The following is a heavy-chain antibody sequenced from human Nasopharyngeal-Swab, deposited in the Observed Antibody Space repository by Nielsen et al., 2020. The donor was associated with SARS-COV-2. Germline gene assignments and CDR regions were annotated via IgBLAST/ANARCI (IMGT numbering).Heavy chain of an antibody. Sequence: GGSLGLSCEASGFTFSSYSMNWVRQAPGKGLEWVSFISSSGSHKYYADSMKGRFTISRDNAKSSLYLQLSSLRAEDTAVYYCARVEEYYYGSGSLSDNWGQGTLVTVSS. D-gene: IGHD3-10*01. CDR3: ARVEEYYYGSGSLSDN. V-gene: IGHV3-21*01. CDR2: ISSSGSHK. J-gene: IGHJ4*02. CDR1: GFTFSSYS.